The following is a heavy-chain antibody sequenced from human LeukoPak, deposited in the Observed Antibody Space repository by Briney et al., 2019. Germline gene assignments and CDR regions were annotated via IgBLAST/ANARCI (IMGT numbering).Heavy chain of an antibody. V-gene: IGHV4-39*07. CDR1: GGSISSSSYY. J-gene: IGHJ4*02. CDR2: IYYSGST. Sequence: SETLSLTCTVSGGSISSSSYYWGWIRQPPGKGLEWIGSIYYSGSTFQNPSLRSRVTISVDTSKNQFSLKLSSVTAADTAVYYCARDLYYYDSGSYYYFDYWGQGTLVTVSS. CDR3: ARDLYYYDSGSYYYFDY. D-gene: IGHD3-10*01.